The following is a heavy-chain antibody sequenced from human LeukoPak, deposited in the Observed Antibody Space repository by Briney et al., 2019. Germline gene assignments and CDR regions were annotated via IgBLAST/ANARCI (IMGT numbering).Heavy chain of an antibody. CDR3: ARGTVAELAFDI. CDR2: IWYDGSNK. CDR1: GFTVSSNY. Sequence: TGGSLRLSCAASGFTVSSNYMSWVRQAPGKGLEWVAVIWYDGSNKYYADSVKGRFTISRDNSKNTLYLQMNSLRAEDTAVYYCARGTVAELAFDIWGQGTMVTVSS. J-gene: IGHJ3*02. D-gene: IGHD6-19*01. V-gene: IGHV3-33*08.